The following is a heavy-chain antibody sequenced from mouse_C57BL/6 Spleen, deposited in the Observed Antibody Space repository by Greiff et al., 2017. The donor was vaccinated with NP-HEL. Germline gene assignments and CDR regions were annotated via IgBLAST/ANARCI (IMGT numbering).Heavy chain of an antibody. Sequence: VQLQQSGPELVKPGASVKISCKASGYTFTDYYMNWVKQSHGKSLEWIGDINPNNGGTSYNQKFKGKATLTVDKSSSTAYMELRSLTSEDSAVYYCARGVGPHYFDYWGQGTTLTVSS. CDR2: INPNNGGT. CDR1: GYTFTDYY. D-gene: IGHD4-1*01. CDR3: ARGVGPHYFDY. J-gene: IGHJ2*01. V-gene: IGHV1-26*01.